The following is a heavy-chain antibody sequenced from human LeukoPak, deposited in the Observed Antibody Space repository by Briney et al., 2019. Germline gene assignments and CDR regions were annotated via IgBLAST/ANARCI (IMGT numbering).Heavy chain of an antibody. CDR3: ARHLFYGMDV. CDR2: IYYSGST. CDR1: GGSISSSSYY. Sequence: ASETLSLTCTVSGGSISSSSYYWGWIRQPPGKGLEWIGSIYYSGSTNYNPSLKSRVTISIDTSKNQFSLKLSSVTAADTAVYYCARHLFYGMDVWGQGTTVTVSS. V-gene: IGHV4-39*01. J-gene: IGHJ6*02.